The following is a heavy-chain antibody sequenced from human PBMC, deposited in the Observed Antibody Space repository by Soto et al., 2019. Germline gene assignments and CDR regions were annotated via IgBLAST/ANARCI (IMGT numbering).Heavy chain of an antibody. V-gene: IGHV3-33*01. J-gene: IGHJ6*02. D-gene: IGHD3-3*01. CDR3: AISTIFGVVTAGGMDV. CDR1: GFTFSSYG. Sequence: QVQLVESGGGVVQPGRSLRLSCAASGFTFSSYGMHWVRQAPGKGLEWVAVIWYDGSNKYYADSVKGRFTISRDNSKNPLYLQMNSLRAEDTAVYYCAISTIFGVVTAGGMDVWGQGTRSPSP. CDR2: IWYDGSNK.